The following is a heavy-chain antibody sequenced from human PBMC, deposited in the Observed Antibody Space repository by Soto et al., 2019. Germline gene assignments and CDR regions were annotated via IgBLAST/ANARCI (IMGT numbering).Heavy chain of an antibody. CDR2: ISSSSSYI. Sequence: GGSLSLSGAASGFTFSSYSMNSVRQAPGKGLEWVSSISSSSSYIYYAASVKGRFTISKDHAKNLLYPQMNSLRVEDTAVYYCARDLVGAPQQDWGQGTLVTVSS. V-gene: IGHV3-21*01. CDR1: GFTFSSYS. J-gene: IGHJ4*02. CDR3: ARDLVGAPQQD. D-gene: IGHD1-26*01.